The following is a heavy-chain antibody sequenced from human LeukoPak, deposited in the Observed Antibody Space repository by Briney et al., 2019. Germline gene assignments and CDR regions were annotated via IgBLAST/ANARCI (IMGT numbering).Heavy chain of an antibody. Sequence: SETLSLTCTVSGGSISSYYWSWIRQPPGKGLEWIGYIYYSGSTNYNPSLKSRATISVDTSKNQFSLKLSSVTAADTAVYYCARRYGSGSLDYWGQGTLVTVSS. D-gene: IGHD6-19*01. J-gene: IGHJ4*02. CDR3: ARRYGSGSLDY. V-gene: IGHV4-59*01. CDR1: GGSISSYY. CDR2: IYYSGST.